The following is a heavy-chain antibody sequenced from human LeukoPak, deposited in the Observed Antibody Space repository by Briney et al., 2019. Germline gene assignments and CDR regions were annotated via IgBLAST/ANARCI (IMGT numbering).Heavy chain of an antibody. V-gene: IGHV4-4*07. J-gene: IGHJ4*02. D-gene: IGHD3-10*01. CDR3: ARKPIFASGRHWYYFDS. Sequence: SETLSLTCTVSGGSTSTDYWTWIRQPAGKGLEWIGRIYSSGRTNYNPSLKSRVTMSVDTSKNQFSLKLSSVTAADTAVYYCARKPIFASGRHWYYFDSWGQGTLVTVSS. CDR2: IYSSGRT. CDR1: GGSTSTDY.